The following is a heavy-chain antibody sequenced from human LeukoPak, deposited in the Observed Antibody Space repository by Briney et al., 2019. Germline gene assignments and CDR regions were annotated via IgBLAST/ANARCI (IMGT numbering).Heavy chain of an antibody. V-gene: IGHV3-23*01. CDR1: GFTFSSYA. CDR2: ISGSGGST. J-gene: IGHJ5*02. D-gene: IGHD3-16*02. Sequence: GGSLRLSCAASGFTFSSYAMSWVRQAPGKGLEGVSAISGSGGSTYYADSVKGRFTISRDNSKNTLYLQMNSLRAEDTAVYYCAKDDVWGSYRFPNWFDPWGQGTLVTVSS. CDR3: AKDDVWGSYRFPNWFDP.